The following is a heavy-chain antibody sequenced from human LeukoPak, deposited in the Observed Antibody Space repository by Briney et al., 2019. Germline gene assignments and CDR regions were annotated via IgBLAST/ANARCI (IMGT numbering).Heavy chain of an antibody. V-gene: IGHV3-7*01. CDR3: AREARGRSPAVVWY. Sequence: GGSLRLSCAASGFTFTTYWMGWVRQAPGKGLEWVANINQDGSEKYYVDSVKGRFTISRDNAKNSLYLQMNSLRAEDMAMYYCAREARGRSPAVVWYWGQGTLVTVSS. CDR1: GFTFTTYW. D-gene: IGHD4-23*01. J-gene: IGHJ4*02. CDR2: INQDGSEK.